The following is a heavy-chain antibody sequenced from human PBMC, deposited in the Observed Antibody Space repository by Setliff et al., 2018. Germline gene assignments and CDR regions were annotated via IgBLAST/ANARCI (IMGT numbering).Heavy chain of an antibody. Sequence: ASVKVSCKASGYTFTSYDINWVRQATGQGLEWMGWISAYIGNTNYAQKLQGRVTMTTDTSTSTAYMELRSLRSDDTAVYYCARDGGRTIFGVVEGSDYWGQGTLVTVSS. CDR3: ARDGGRTIFGVVEGSDY. D-gene: IGHD3-3*01. CDR2: ISAYIGNT. V-gene: IGHV1-18*01. J-gene: IGHJ4*02. CDR1: GYTFTSYD.